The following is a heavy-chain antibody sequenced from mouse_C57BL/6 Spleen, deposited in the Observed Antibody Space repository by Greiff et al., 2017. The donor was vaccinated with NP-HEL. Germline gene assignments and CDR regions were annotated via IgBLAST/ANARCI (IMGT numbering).Heavy chain of an antibody. D-gene: IGHD2-1*01. Sequence: VQLQQSGAELVKPGASVKLSCKASGYTFTSYWMHWVKQRPGQGLEWIGMIHPNSGSTNYNEKFKSKATLTVDKSSSTAYMQLSSLTSEDSAVYYCARMDYGNYDAMDYWGQGTSVTVSS. CDR3: ARMDYGNYDAMDY. V-gene: IGHV1-64*01. CDR1: GYTFTSYW. J-gene: IGHJ4*01. CDR2: IHPNSGST.